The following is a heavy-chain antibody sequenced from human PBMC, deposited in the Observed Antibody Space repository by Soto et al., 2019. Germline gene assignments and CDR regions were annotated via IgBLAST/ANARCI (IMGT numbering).Heavy chain of an antibody. J-gene: IGHJ6*02. V-gene: IGHV1-18*04. Sequence: QVQLVQSGAEVKKPGASVKVSCKASGYTFTSYGISWVRQAPGQGLEWMGWISAYNGNTNYAQKLQGRVTMTTDTSTSTAYMELRSLRSDDTAVDYCARDHPARDRRDYYYGMDVWGQGTTVTVSS. CDR2: ISAYNGNT. CDR1: GYTFTSYG. D-gene: IGHD3-10*01. CDR3: ARDHPARDRRDYYYGMDV.